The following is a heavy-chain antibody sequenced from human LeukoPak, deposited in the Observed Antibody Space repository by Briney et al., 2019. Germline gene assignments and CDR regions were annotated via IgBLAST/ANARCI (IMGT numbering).Heavy chain of an antibody. CDR3: ARMKASKDIVVVPAAMLPFDY. J-gene: IGHJ4*02. D-gene: IGHD2-2*01. V-gene: IGHV1-2*02. CDR2: IDPNSGGT. CDR1: GYTFTGYY. Sequence: ASVKVSCKASGYTFTGYYMHWVRQAPGQGLEWMGWIDPNSGGTNYAQKFQGRVTVTRDTSISTAYMELSRLRSDDTAVYYCARMKASKDIVVVPAAMLPFDYWGQGTLVTVSS.